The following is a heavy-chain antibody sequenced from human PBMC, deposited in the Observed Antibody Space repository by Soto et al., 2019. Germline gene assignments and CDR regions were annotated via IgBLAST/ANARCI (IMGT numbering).Heavy chain of an antibody. Sequence: EVQLVESGGGLVKPGGSLRLSCEASGFTFSNACMSWVRQSPGKGLEWVGRIRSKTDGGTTDYAAPVKGRFTISRDDSKDTLYLQMNSLKTEDTAVYDCKWDLEASDPWGQGTLVTVSS. CDR2: IRSKTDGGTT. J-gene: IGHJ5*02. CDR3: KWDLEASDP. V-gene: IGHV3-15*01. CDR1: GFTFSNAC. D-gene: IGHD1-26*01.